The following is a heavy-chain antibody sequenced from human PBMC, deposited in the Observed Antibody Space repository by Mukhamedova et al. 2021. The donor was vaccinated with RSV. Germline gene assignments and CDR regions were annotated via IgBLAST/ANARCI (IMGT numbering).Heavy chain of an antibody. J-gene: IGHJ6*02. CDR3: AREGIYYYGMDV. V-gene: IGHV1-3*01. Sequence: HGRVTITRDTSASTAYMELSSLRSEDTAVYYCAREGIYYYGMDVWGQGTTVTVSS. D-gene: IGHD1-14*01.